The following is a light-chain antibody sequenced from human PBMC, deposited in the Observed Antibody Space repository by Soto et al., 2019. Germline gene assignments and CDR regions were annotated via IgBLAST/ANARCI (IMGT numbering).Light chain of an antibody. J-gene: IGKJ5*01. CDR2: GAS. CDR3: QQYKNWPPIP. CDR1: QGVSSN. Sequence: EIVMTQSPATLSASPGERATLSCRASQGVSSNLAWYQQKPGQAPRLLIYGASTRATGIPARFSGSGSGTEFTLTISSLQSEDFSVYYCQQYKNWPPIPFGQGPRLEIK. V-gene: IGKV3-15*01.